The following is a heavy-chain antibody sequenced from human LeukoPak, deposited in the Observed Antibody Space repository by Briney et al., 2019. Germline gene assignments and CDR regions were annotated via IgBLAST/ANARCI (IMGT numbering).Heavy chain of an antibody. D-gene: IGHD2-21*01. V-gene: IGHV3-48*02. Sequence: PGGSLRLSCEASGFTFTGYSMSWVRQAPGKGLEWVSYISDSSTIIHYADSVKGRFTISRDNARNSLYLQMNSLRDEDTAVYYCARDVVGRTYPNYWGQGTLVTVSS. CDR1: GFTFTGYS. CDR3: ARDVVGRTYPNY. CDR2: ISDSSTII. J-gene: IGHJ4*02.